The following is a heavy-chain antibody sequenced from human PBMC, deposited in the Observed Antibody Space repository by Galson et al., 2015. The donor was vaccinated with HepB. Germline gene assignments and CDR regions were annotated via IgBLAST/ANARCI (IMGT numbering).Heavy chain of an antibody. CDR1: GSSLSTSGVG. V-gene: IGHV2-5*01. CDR2: IYWNDDK. Sequence: PALVKPTPTLTLTCTLSGSSLSTSGVGVGWIRQPPGKALEWLALIYWNDDKHYSPSLRSRLTVTKDTSKNLVVLIMTKVDPVDTATYYGALWLVAAPVNGAFDFWGQGTLVTVSS. J-gene: IGHJ4*02. CDR3: ALWLVAAPVNGAFDF. D-gene: IGHD6-19*01.